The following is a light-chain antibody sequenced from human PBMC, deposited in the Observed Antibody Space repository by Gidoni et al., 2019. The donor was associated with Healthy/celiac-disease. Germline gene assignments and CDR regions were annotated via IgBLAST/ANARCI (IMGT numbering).Light chain of an antibody. CDR2: AAS. V-gene: IGKV1-39*01. CDR1: QSISSY. CDR3: QQSYSTPYT. J-gene: IGKJ2*01. Sequence: QSPSSLSASVGDRVTITCRASQSISSYLNWYQQKPGKAPKLLIYAASSLQSGVPSRFSGSGSGTDFTLTISSLQPEDFATYYCQQSYSTPYTFGQXTKLEIK.